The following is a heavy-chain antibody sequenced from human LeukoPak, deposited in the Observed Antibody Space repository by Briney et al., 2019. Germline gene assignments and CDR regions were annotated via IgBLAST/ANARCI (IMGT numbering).Heavy chain of an antibody. Sequence: PGGPLRLSCAASGFTFSSYAMSWVRQAPGKGLEWVSAISGSGGSTYYADSVKGRFTISRDNSKNTLYLQMNSLRAEDTAVYHCAKPKSLELGYYFDYWGQGTLVTVSS. J-gene: IGHJ4*02. CDR1: GFTFSSYA. V-gene: IGHV3-23*01. D-gene: IGHD1-7*01. CDR2: ISGSGGST. CDR3: AKPKSLELGYYFDY.